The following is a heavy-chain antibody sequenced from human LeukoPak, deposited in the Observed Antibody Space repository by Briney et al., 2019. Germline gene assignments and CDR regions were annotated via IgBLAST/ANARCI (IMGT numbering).Heavy chain of an antibody. CDR1: GYTFTNYW. J-gene: IGHJ4*02. V-gene: IGHV5-51*01. CDR2: MYPGDSDT. D-gene: IGHD3-10*01. CDR3: AASTYGSGSYVGFDS. Sequence: GESLKISCKASGYTFTNYWIGWVRQMPGKGLEWMGIMYPGDSDTRYSPSFQGQVTISADKSISTAYLQWSSLKASDTAMYYCAASTYGSGSYVGFDSWGQGTLVTVSS.